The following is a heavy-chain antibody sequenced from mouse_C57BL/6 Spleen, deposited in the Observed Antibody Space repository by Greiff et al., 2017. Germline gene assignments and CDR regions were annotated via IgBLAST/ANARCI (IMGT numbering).Heavy chain of an antibody. CDR2: INPSTGGT. J-gene: IGHJ1*03. Sequence: EVQLQQSGPELVKPGASVKISCKASGYSFTGYYMNWVKQSPEKSLEWIGEINPSTGGTTYNQKFKAKATLTVDKSSSTAYMQLKSLTSEDSAVYYCARRLWDYYGSSYAPYWYFDVWGTGTTVTVSS. V-gene: IGHV1-42*01. D-gene: IGHD1-1*01. CDR1: GYSFTGYY. CDR3: ARRLWDYYGSSYAPYWYFDV.